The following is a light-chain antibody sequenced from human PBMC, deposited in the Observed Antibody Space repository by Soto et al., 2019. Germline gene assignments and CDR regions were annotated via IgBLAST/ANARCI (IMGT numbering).Light chain of an antibody. CDR1: SSDVGGYNY. CDR2: EVS. J-gene: IGLJ3*02. V-gene: IGLV2-14*01. CDR3: SSYRSGSVVL. Sequence: QSALTQHASVSGSPGQSITISCTGTSSDVGGYNYVSSYQQHSGKAPKLLIHEVSYRPSGVSARFSGSKSHNTASLTISGLQAEDEADYYCSSYRSGSVVLFGGGTK.